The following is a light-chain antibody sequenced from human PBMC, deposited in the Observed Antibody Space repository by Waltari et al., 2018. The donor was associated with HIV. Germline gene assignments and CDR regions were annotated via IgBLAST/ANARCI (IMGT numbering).Light chain of an antibody. Sequence: QSALTQPASVSGSLGQSITFSCTGTSSDIGGYDYVSWYQQHPGKAPKIIIFDVTNRPSGVSERFSGSKSGNTASLTISGLQAEDEADYYCTSFTSSSAWLFGGGTKLTVL. CDR3: TSFTSSSAWL. V-gene: IGLV2-14*03. J-gene: IGLJ3*02. CDR2: DVT. CDR1: SSDIGGYDY.